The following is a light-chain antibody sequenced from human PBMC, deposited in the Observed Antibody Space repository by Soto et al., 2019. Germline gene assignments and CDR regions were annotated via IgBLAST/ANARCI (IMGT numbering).Light chain of an antibody. CDR3: CSYAGSLVV. V-gene: IGLV2-11*01. Sequence: QSVLTQPRSVSGSPGQSVTISCTGTSSDVGGYNYVSWYQQHPGKAPKLMIYDVSKRPSGVPDRFSGSKSGNTASLTISGLQAEYEADYYCCSYAGSLVVFGGGTKLTVL. CDR1: SSDVGGYNY. J-gene: IGLJ2*01. CDR2: DVS.